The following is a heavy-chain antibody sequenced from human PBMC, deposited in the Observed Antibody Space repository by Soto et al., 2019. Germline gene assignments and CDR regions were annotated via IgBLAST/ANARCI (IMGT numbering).Heavy chain of an antibody. Sequence: SVKVSCKASGGSFGDSAINWVRQSPGQGLEWLGGFIPVYRTLNYAQKFQGRDTITADESTGTAYMTLSSLASDDTAVYYCATGVIWIGYFTVDSWGQGTRVTVS. J-gene: IGHJ4*02. CDR3: ATGVIWIGYFTVDS. CDR2: FIPVYRTL. CDR1: GGSFGDSA. D-gene: IGHD3-3*01. V-gene: IGHV1-69*13.